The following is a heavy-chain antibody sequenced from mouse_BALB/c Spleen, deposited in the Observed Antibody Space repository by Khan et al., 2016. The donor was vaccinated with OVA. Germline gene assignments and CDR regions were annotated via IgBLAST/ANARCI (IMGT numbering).Heavy chain of an antibody. D-gene: IGHD2-2*01. CDR1: GYSITSNFA. CDR2: ISFSGYT. V-gene: IGHV3-2*02. CDR3: ARSLYYGYSYALDY. J-gene: IGHJ4*01. Sequence: VQLQQSGPGLVKPSQSLSLTCTVTGYSITSNFAWNWIRQFPGNKLEWMGYISFSGYTNYSPSLKSRISITRDTSNNQFFLQLHSVTTEDTATYYCARSLYYGYSYALDYWGQGTSVTVSS.